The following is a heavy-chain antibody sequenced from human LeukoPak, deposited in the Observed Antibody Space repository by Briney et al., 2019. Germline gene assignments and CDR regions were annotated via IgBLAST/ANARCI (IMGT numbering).Heavy chain of an antibody. D-gene: IGHD3-10*01. CDR3: AKDLGFRGASGY. J-gene: IGHJ4*02. CDR1: GFTFSSYA. Sequence: GGSLRLSCAASGFTFSSYAMSGVRQAPGTGLEWVSTISASGVSTCFADSVKGRFTISRDNSKNTLYLQMNSLTAEDTAVYYCAKDLGFRGASGYWGQGTLVTVSS. CDR2: ISASGVST. V-gene: IGHV3-23*01.